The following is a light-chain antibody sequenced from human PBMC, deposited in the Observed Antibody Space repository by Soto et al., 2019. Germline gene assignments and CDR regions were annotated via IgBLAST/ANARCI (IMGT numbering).Light chain of an antibody. CDR3: QQYGTSPWT. V-gene: IGKV3-20*01. Sequence: EIVLTQSPGTLSLSPGERATLSCRASQSISSNYVAWYQQQPGQAPRLLIYGAFSSAVGIPDNFSGSGSGKDFTLTIYRLDPEDSAVYYCQQYGTSPWTFGQGTKVEIK. J-gene: IGKJ1*01. CDR1: QSISSNY. CDR2: GAF.